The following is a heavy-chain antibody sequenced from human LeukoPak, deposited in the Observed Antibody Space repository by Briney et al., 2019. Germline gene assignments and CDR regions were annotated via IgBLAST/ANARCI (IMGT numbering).Heavy chain of an antibody. CDR3: ARARTYYDILTGYYPDWFDP. D-gene: IGHD3-9*01. CDR1: GGSISSYY. CDR2: IYYSGST. Sequence: SETLSLTCTVSGGSISSYYWSWIRQPPGKGLEWIGYIYYSGSTNYNPSLKSRVTISVDTSKNQFSLKLSSVTAADTAVYYCARARTYYDILTGYYPDWFDPWGQGTLVIFSS. V-gene: IGHV4-59*01. J-gene: IGHJ5*02.